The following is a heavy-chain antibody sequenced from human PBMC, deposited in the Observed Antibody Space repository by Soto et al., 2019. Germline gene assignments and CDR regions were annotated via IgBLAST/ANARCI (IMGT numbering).Heavy chain of an antibody. CDR3: ARGSYDYIWGSYREAFDI. V-gene: IGHV4-59*01. Sequence: SETLSLTCTVSGGSISSYYWSWIRQPPGKGLECIVYIYYSGSTNYNPSLKSRVTISVDTSKNLFSLKLSFVTAADTAVYYCARGSYDYIWGSYREAFDIWGQGTMVTVSS. J-gene: IGHJ3*02. CDR2: IYYSGST. CDR1: GGSISSYY. D-gene: IGHD3-16*02.